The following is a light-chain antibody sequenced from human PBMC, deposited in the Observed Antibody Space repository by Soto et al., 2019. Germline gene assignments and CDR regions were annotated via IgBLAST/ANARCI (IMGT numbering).Light chain of an antibody. CDR3: EDYSSSSGLT. CDR2: QAS. CDR1: QSISSW. V-gene: IGKV1-5*03. J-gene: IGKJ4*01. Sequence: DIQMTQSPSTLSASVGDRVTITCRASQSISSWLAWYQQKPGKAPKLLIFQASSLKSGVPSRFSGSGSATEYTLTISSLQPDDFATYYCEDYSSSSGLTFGGGTKGISN.